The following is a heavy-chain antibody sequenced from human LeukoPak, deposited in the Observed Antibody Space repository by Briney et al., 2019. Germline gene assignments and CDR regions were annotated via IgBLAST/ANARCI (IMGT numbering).Heavy chain of an antibody. CDR2: IYYSGST. Sequence: PSETLSLTCTVSGGSISGYYWSWIRQPPGKGLEWIGYIYYSGSTNYNPSLKSRVTISVDTSKNQFSLKLSSVTAADTAVYYCASHLSSGWSAYSDYWGQGTLVTVSS. CDR1: GGSISGYY. J-gene: IGHJ4*02. D-gene: IGHD6-19*01. CDR3: ASHLSSGWSAYSDY. V-gene: IGHV4-59*01.